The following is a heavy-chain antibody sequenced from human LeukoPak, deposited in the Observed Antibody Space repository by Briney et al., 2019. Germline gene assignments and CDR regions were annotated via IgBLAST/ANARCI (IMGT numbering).Heavy chain of an antibody. CDR2: ISSSSSYI. V-gene: IGHV3-21*01. CDR1: GFTFSSYS. CDR3: ARDGIAAADY. D-gene: IGHD6-13*01. J-gene: IGHJ4*02. Sequence: GSLGLSCAASGFTFSSYSMNWVRQAPGKGLEWVSSISSSSSYIYYADSVKGRFTISRDNAKNSLYLQMNSLRAEDTAVYYCARDGIAAADYWGQGTLVTVSS.